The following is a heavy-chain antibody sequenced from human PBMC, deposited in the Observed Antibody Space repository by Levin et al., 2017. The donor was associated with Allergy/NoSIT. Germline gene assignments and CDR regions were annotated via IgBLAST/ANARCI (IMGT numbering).Heavy chain of an antibody. J-gene: IGHJ4*02. CDR3: AREGLSSYYLTY. Sequence: PGGSLRLSCAASGFTFTTHNMHWVRQAPGKGLEWVAFISYDGGNEYYADSVKGRFTISRDNSKNTLYVQMNSLRAEDTAVYYCAREGLSSYYLTYWGQGTLVTVSS. CDR1: GFTFTTHN. CDR2: ISYDGGNE. V-gene: IGHV3-30-3*01. D-gene: IGHD3-22*01.